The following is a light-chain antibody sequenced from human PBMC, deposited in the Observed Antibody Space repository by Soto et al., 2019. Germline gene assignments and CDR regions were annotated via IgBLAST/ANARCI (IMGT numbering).Light chain of an antibody. V-gene: IGKV3-20*01. J-gene: IGKJ4*01. CDR2: GAS. CDR1: RSVNNNY. CDR3: QHYVTWPLT. Sequence: EIVLTQSPGTLSLSPGERATLSCRASRSVNNNYLAWYQQKPGQAPRLLIFGASSRATGIPDRFSGSGSGTDFTLTISRLEPEDFAVYYCQHYVTWPLTFGGGTKVDIK.